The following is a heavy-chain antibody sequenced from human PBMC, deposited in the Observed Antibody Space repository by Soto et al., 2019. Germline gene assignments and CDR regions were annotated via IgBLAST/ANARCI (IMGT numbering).Heavy chain of an antibody. Sequence: QVQLVESGGGVVQPGRSLRLSCAASGFTFSSYAMHWVRQAPGKGLEWVAVISYDGSNKYYADSVKGRFTISRDNSKNELYLQMNSLRAEDTAVYYCVREHDYVASSSYSLKYYYHCMDVWGQGTTVTVFS. J-gene: IGHJ6*02. CDR3: VREHDYVASSSYSLKYYYHCMDV. CDR1: GFTFSSYA. CDR2: ISYDGSNK. V-gene: IGHV3-30-3*01. D-gene: IGHD3-16*01.